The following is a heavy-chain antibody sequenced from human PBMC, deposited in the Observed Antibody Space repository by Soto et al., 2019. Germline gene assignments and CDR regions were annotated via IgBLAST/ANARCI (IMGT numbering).Heavy chain of an antibody. J-gene: IGHJ4*02. CDR1: GGSISSSSYY. V-gene: IGHV4-39*01. CDR2: IYYSGST. CDR3: ARREYSSSGGFDY. Sequence: SETLSLTCTVSGGSISSSSYYWGWIRQPPGKGLEWIGSIYYSGSTYYNPSLKSRVTISVDTSKNQFSLKLSSVTAADTAVYYCARREYSSSGGFDYWGQGTLVTVSS. D-gene: IGHD6-6*01.